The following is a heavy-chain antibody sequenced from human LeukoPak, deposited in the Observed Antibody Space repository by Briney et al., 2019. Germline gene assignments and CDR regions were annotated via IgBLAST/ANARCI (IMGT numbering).Heavy chain of an antibody. J-gene: IGHJ3*02. V-gene: IGHV3-74*01. CDR1: GSTFSSYW. Sequence: PGGSLRLSCAASGSTFSSYWMHWVRQAPGKGLVWVSRINSDGSTTSYADSVKGRFTISRDNAKNTLYLQMNSLRAEDTAVYYCSRDTADDTFDIWGQGTMVTVSS. CDR3: SRDTADDTFDI. CDR2: INSDGSTT.